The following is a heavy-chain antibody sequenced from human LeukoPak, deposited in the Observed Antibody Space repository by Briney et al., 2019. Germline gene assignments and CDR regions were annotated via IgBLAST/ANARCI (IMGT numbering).Heavy chain of an antibody. D-gene: IGHD1-26*01. J-gene: IGHJ4*02. CDR2: IYTSGST. Sequence: SETLSLTCTVSGGSISSYYWSWIRQPAGKGLERIGRIYTSGSTNYNPSLKSRVTMSVDTSKNQFSLKLSAVTAADTAVHYCARETSGSYFDFDYWGQGTRVTVSS. CDR1: GGSISSYY. V-gene: IGHV4-4*07. CDR3: ARETSGSYFDFDY.